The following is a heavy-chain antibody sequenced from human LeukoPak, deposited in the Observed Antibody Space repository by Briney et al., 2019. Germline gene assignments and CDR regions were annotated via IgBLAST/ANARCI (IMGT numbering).Heavy chain of an antibody. CDR1: GYTFSSYG. V-gene: IGHV1-18*01. Sequence: GASVKVSCKASGYTFSSYGISWVRQAPGQGLEWMGWISVYNGITNYAQKLQGRVTMTTDTSTTTAFMELRSLRSDDTAVYYCARYHLAAVTGKKNYYFDHWGQGTLVTVSS. D-gene: IGHD6-19*01. CDR2: ISVYNGIT. CDR3: ARYHLAAVTGKKNYYFDH. J-gene: IGHJ4*02.